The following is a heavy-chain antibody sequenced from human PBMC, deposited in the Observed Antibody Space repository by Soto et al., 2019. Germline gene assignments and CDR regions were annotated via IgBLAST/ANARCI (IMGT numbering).Heavy chain of an antibody. CDR3: ARDSGYDAVDY. V-gene: IGHV4-59*01. J-gene: IGHJ4*02. D-gene: IGHD5-12*01. CDR1: GGSISSYY. CDR2: IYYSGST. Sequence: SETLSLTCTVSGGSISSYYWSWIRQPPGKGLEWIGYIYYSGSTNYNPSLKSRVTISVDTSKNQFSLKLSSVTAADTAVYYCARDSGYDAVDYWGQGTLVTVSS.